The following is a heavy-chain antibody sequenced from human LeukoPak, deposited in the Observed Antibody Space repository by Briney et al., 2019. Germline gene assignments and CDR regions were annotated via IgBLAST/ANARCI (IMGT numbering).Heavy chain of an antibody. V-gene: IGHV3-23*01. CDR1: GFIFRNYG. CDR2: VSPNGETA. J-gene: IGHJ4*02. Sequence: GGSLRPSCAASGFIFRNYGMNWVRQPPGKGLEWVSGVSPNGETAYYADSVKGRFTISRDNSKNTVYLQVRSLRAEDTAVYYCAKDLGWIQFGYWGQGALVTVSS. D-gene: IGHD5-18*01. CDR3: AKDLGWIQFGY.